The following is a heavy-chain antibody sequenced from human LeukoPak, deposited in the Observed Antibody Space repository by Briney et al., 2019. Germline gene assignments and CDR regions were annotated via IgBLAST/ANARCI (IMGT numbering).Heavy chain of an antibody. CDR2: ISGSGGSR. V-gene: IGHV3-23*01. Sequence: GGSLRLSCAASGFTFNHYAMSWVRQAPGKGLEWVSYISGSGGSRHYADSVKGRFTISRDNSKNTLFLQMNSLRAEDTAVYYCAKDFRPGSGYYKSRGWDYWGQGTLVTVSS. CDR1: GFTFNHYA. J-gene: IGHJ4*02. D-gene: IGHD3-3*01. CDR3: AKDFRPGSGYYKSRGWDY.